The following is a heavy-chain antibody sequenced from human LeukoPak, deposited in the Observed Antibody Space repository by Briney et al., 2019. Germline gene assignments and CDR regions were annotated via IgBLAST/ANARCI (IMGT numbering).Heavy chain of an antibody. CDR1: GFTFSSYS. CDR2: ISSSSSTI. J-gene: IGHJ5*02. Sequence: GGSLRLSCAASGFTFSSYSMNWVRQAPGKGLEWVSYISSSSSTIYYADSVKGRFTISRDNAKNSLYLQMNSLRAEDTAVYYCARDPYFGSGSTWGQGTLVTVSS. D-gene: IGHD3-10*01. CDR3: ARDPYFGSGST. V-gene: IGHV3-48*04.